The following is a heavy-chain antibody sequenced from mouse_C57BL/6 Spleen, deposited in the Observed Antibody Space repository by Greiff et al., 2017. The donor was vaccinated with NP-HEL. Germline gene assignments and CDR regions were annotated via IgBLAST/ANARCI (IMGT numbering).Heavy chain of an antibody. CDR1: GYSITSGYY. D-gene: IGHD2-4*01. Sequence: EVQLVESGPGLVKPSQSLSLTCSVTGYSITSGYYWNWIRQFPGNKLEWMGYISYDGSNNYNPSLKNRISITRDTSKNQFFLKLNSVTTEDTATYYCAREGLRSYWYFDVWGTGTTVTVSS. CDR2: ISYDGSN. J-gene: IGHJ1*03. CDR3: AREGLRSYWYFDV. V-gene: IGHV3-6*01.